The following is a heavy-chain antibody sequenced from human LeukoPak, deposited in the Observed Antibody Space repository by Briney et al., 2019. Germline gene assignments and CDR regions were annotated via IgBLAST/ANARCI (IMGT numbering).Heavy chain of an antibody. D-gene: IGHD3-22*01. V-gene: IGHV3-30-3*01. CDR1: GFTFSSYA. Sequence: QPGRSLRLSCAASGFTFSSYAMHWVRQAPGKGLEWVAVISYDGSNKYYADSVKGRFTISRDNSKNTLYLQMNSLRAEDTAVYYCARAKGSGYYRTRAFDIWGQGTMVTVSS. CDR3: ARAKGSGYYRTRAFDI. CDR2: ISYDGSNK. J-gene: IGHJ3*02.